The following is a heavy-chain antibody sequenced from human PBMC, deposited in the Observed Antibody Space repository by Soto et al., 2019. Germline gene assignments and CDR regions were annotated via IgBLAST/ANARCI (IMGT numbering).Heavy chain of an antibody. J-gene: IGHJ3*02. CDR2: IWYDGSNK. CDR1: GFTFSSYG. Sequence: PGGSLRLSCAASGFTFSSYGMHWVRQAPGKGLEWVAVIWYDGSNKYYGDSVKGRFTISRDNSKNTVDLQMNSLRAEDTAVYYCARGGDGFDIWGQGTMVTVS. CDR3: ARGGDGFDI. V-gene: IGHV3-33*01. D-gene: IGHD1-26*01.